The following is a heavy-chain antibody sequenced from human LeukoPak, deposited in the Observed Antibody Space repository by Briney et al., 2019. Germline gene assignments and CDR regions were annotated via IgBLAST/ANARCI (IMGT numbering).Heavy chain of an antibody. D-gene: IGHD2-2*01. Sequence: ASVKVSCKASGYSFSDFYMHWVRQAPGQGLEWMGWINPNSGGTDYAQKFQGRFTVTTDSSTSTAYMELRNLRFDDTAVYYCARDGTSTDDYWGQGTLVTVSS. CDR1: GYSFSDFY. J-gene: IGHJ4*02. CDR2: INPNSGGT. V-gene: IGHV1-2*02. CDR3: ARDGTSTDDY.